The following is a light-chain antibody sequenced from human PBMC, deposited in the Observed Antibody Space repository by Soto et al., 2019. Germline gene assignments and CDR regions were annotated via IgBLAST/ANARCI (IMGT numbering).Light chain of an antibody. CDR3: QSYDKRLTAYV. Sequence: QSVLTQPPSVSGAPVQRVTISRSGTSSSIGAGYEVHWYQQLPGTAPKLVVSGNGKRPSGVTDPLSASKSGTPASLAITGLXAEDEGHYYCQSYDKRLTAYVFGTGTKVTVL. J-gene: IGLJ1*01. V-gene: IGLV1-40*01. CDR2: GNG. CDR1: SSSIGAGYE.